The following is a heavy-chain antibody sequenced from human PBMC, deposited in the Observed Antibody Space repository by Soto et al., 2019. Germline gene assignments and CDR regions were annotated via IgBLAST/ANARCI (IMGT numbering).Heavy chain of an antibody. J-gene: IGHJ4*02. D-gene: IGHD6-19*01. Sequence: GGSLRLSCAASGFTFSSYAMSWVRQAPGKGLEWVSAISGSGGSTYYADSVKGRFTISRDNSKNTLYLQMNSLRAEDTAVYYCANWGWGRSGYFDYWGQGTLVTVSS. CDR1: GFTFSSYA. CDR3: ANWGWGRSGYFDY. V-gene: IGHV3-23*01. CDR2: ISGSGGST.